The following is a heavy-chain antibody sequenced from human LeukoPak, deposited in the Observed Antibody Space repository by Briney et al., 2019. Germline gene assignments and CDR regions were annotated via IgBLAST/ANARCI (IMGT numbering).Heavy chain of an antibody. CDR2: INNAGGT. CDR3: AKPYDSSAYFAPFRN. V-gene: IGHV3-23*01. Sequence: AGGSLRLSCAASGFTFSSYAMSWVRQAPGKGLEWVSTINNAGGTNYADSVKGRFTISRDNSIDTLNPQMNSLRVEDTALYFCAKPYDSSAYFAPFRNWGRGTLVTVSS. CDR1: GFTFSSYA. J-gene: IGHJ4*02. D-gene: IGHD3-22*01.